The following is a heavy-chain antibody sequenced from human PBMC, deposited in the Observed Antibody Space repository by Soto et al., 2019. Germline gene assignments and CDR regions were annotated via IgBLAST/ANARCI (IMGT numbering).Heavy chain of an antibody. D-gene: IGHD2-21*01. CDR3: ENLPGGDCYHSDAFDI. CDR2: IIPIFGAA. CDR1: GGTFSSYA. J-gene: IGHJ3*02. Sequence: QVQLGQSGDEVKKPGSSVKVSCKASGGTFSSYAISWVQQAPGQGLEWMGGIIPIFGAANYQQKFQGRVTITADESTSSADMELSSLLSEDTGVYYCENLPGGDCYHSDAFDIWVQGTMVTVSS. V-gene: IGHV1-69*01.